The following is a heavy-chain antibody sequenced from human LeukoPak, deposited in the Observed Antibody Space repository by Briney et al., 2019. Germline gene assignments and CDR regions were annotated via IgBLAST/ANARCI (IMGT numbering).Heavy chain of an antibody. J-gene: IGHJ4*02. D-gene: IGHD1-1*01. CDR1: GDSISSSSYY. V-gene: IGHV4-39*01. CDR3: ARHEDRNWYFDH. Sequence: PSETLSLTCTVSGDSISSSSYYWAWIRQPPGKGLEWIGSIYYSGSTYYNPSLKSRVTISVDTSKNQFSLKLSSVTAPDTAVYYCARHEDRNWYFDHWGQGTLVTVSS. CDR2: IYYSGST.